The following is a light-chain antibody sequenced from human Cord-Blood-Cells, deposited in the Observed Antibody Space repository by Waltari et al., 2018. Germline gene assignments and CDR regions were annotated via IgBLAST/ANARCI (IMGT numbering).Light chain of an antibody. CDR2: WAS. CDR1: QSVLYSSNNKNY. Sequence: SPDSLAVSLGERATINCKSRQSVLYSSNNKNYLAWYQQKPGQPPKLLIYWASTRESGVPDRFSGSGSGTDFTLTISSLQAEDVAVYYGQQYYSTPWTFGQGTKVEIK. V-gene: IGKV4-1*01. CDR3: QQYYSTPWT. J-gene: IGKJ1*01.